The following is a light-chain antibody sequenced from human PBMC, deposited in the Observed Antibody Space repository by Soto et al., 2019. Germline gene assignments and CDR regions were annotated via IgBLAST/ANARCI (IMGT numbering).Light chain of an antibody. CDR3: HQRADWPPT. J-gene: IGKJ4*01. Sequence: EVVLTQSPGTLSLSPGERATLSCRASQSVSSNLAWFQQKPGQAPRLLIYDASNRAAGIPARFSGSGSGTDFTLTISSLQAEDFAVYYCHQRADWPPTFGGGTKVDI. CDR2: DAS. CDR1: QSVSSN. V-gene: IGKV3-11*01.